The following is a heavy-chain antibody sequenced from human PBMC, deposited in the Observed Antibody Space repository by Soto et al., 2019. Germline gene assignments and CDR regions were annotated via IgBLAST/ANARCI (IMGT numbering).Heavy chain of an antibody. Sequence: QVLFVQSGAEVKRPGASVKVSCKASGYSFTSYGISWLRQAPGQGLEWMGWITPLKGDTHHSPKFQDRITMTTDTSTRTAYFDMRRLTSDDTALYFCANDSGARSEYFQDWGQCTLVSCSS. D-gene: IGHD4-17*01. CDR3: ANDSGARSEYFQD. J-gene: IGHJ1*01. V-gene: IGHV1-18*01. CDR1: GYSFTSYG. CDR2: ITPLKGDT.